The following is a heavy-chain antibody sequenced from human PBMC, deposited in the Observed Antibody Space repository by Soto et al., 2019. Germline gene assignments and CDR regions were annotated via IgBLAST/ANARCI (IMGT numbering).Heavy chain of an antibody. Sequence: PSETLSLTCSFPGDSSSTATYSWSWIRHPPGKALEWVGFIYHSGVTSYNPSLKSRVSISLDMSNSQCTLNLRSVTAADTAVYYCAGMPYTSGLTFDPWGPGTLVTVSS. CDR2: IYHSGVT. CDR1: GDSSSTATYS. D-gene: IGHD6-19*01. V-gene: IGHV4-30-2*01. J-gene: IGHJ5*02. CDR3: AGMPYTSGLTFDP.